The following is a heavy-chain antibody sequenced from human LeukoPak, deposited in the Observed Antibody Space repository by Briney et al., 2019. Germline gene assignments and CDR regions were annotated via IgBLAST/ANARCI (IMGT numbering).Heavy chain of an antibody. Sequence: SETLSLTCTVSGGSISSGSHYWSWIRQPAGKGLEWIGRIFTSGSTNYNPSLKSRVTISVDTSKNQFSLKLSSVTAADTAVYYCARESSDLVVPAAMFGNWFDPWGQGTLVTVSS. J-gene: IGHJ5*02. CDR1: GGSISSGSHY. CDR2: IFTSGST. V-gene: IGHV4-61*02. D-gene: IGHD2-2*01. CDR3: ARESSDLVVPAAMFGNWFDP.